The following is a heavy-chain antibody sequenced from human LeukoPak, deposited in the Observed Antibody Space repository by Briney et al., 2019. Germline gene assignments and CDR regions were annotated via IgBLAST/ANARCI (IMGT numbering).Heavy chain of an antibody. V-gene: IGHV3-21*01. Sequence: GGSLRLSCAASGFTFISYSMNWVRQAPGQGLEWVSSISSSSSYIYYADSVKGRFTISRDSAKNSLYLQMNSLRPEDTAVYYCAREPGDYWGQGTLVTVSS. CDR2: ISSSSSYI. CDR3: AREPGDY. J-gene: IGHJ4*02. CDR1: GFTFISYS.